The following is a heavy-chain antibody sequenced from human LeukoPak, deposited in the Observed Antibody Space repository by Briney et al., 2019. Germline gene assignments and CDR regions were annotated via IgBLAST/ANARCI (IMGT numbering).Heavy chain of an antibody. CDR1: GFTFNTYG. J-gene: IGHJ4*02. CDR3: ARFRCIRSVLEVFDL. Sequence: GGSLRLSCAASGFTFNTYGFTWVRQAPGKGLEWVANINEGGGSKYSGDSVRGRFIISRDNTRNALYLQMTSLRAADMAPYFCARFRCIRSVLEVFDLGGEGPVLPVP. D-gene: IGHD3-3*01. V-gene: IGHV3-7*01. CDR2: INEGGGSK.